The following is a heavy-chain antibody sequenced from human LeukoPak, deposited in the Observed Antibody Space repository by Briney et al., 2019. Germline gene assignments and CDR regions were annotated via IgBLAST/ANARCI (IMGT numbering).Heavy chain of an antibody. V-gene: IGHV1-69*04. D-gene: IGHD6-13*01. Sequence: SVKVSCKASGGTFSSYAISWVRQAPGQGLEWMGMIIPILGIANYEQKFQGRVTITADKSTSTAYMELSSLRSEDAAVYYCAREREAAAGTFDYWGQGTLVTVSS. CDR3: AREREAAAGTFDY. J-gene: IGHJ4*02. CDR1: GGTFSSYA. CDR2: IIPILGIA.